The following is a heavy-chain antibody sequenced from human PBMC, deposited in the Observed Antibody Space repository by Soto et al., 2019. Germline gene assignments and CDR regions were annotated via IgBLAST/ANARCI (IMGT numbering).Heavy chain of an antibody. J-gene: IGHJ4*02. CDR2: FNPRGGTT. D-gene: IGHD3-3*01. CDR1: ANTFINNY. V-gene: IGHV1-46*01. CDR3: ARVYGLVQYDDFWSGYYDY. Sequence: QVQLLQSGAEVKKPGASVRISCKSSANTFINNYINWVRQAPGQGLEWLGGFNPRGGTTRYAQKFQGRVTMTGDTSTRTVFMELSNLKSEDTAVYYCARVYGLVQYDDFWSGYYDYWGQGTLVIVSS.